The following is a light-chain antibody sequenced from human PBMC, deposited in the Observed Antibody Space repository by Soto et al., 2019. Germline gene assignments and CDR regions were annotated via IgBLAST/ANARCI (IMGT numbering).Light chain of an antibody. Sequence: EIVLTQSPGTLSLSPGERATLSCRASQSVSSSSLAWYQQKPGQAPRLLIYGASSRATGIPDRFSGSGSGTDFTLTISRLEPEDFAVFYCQQYGSSPYTFVQGTTLEIK. J-gene: IGKJ2*01. CDR2: GAS. CDR1: QSVSSSS. V-gene: IGKV3-20*01. CDR3: QQYGSSPYT.